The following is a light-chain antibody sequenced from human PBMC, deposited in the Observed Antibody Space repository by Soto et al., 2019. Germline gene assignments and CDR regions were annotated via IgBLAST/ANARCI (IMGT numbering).Light chain of an antibody. CDR1: SSDVGGFNF. CDR3: SSYTSNFSLV. V-gene: IGLV2-14*01. CDR2: EVY. Sequence: QSALTQPASVSGSPGQSITIPCTGTSSDVGGFNFVSWYQHHPGKAPKLMIYEVYNRPSGVSNRFSGSKSANTASLTISGLQAEDEADYYCSSYTSNFSLVFGGGTKLTVL. J-gene: IGLJ2*01.